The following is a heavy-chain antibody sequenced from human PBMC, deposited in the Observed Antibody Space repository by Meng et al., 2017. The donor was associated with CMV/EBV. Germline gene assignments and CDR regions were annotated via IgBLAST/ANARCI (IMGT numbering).Heavy chain of an antibody. J-gene: IGHJ6*02. D-gene: IGHD3-16*01. CDR3: AIAARTLFDYYYGMDV. CDR2: INPNSGGT. V-gene: IGHV1-2*02. CDR1: GYTFTGYY. Sequence: ASVKVSCKASGYTFTGYYMHWVRQAPGQGLEWMGWINPNSGGTNYAQKFQGRVTMTRDTSISTAYMELSRLRSDDTAVYYCAIAARTLFDYYYGMDVWGQGTTVTVSS.